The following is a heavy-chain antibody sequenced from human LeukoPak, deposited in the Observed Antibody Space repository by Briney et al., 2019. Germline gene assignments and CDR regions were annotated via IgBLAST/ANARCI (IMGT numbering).Heavy chain of an antibody. V-gene: IGHV3-23*01. CDR3: VKLRTGTATNFDY. D-gene: IGHD1-1*01. Sequence: GGSLRLSCAASGFNFNYVWMSWVRQAPGKGLGWVSGISGAGGSTYYADSVKGRFTISRDNSKDTLYLQMNSLRAEDTAIYYCVKLRTGTATNFDYWGQGTLVTVSS. CDR2: ISGAGGST. CDR1: GFNFNYV. J-gene: IGHJ4*02.